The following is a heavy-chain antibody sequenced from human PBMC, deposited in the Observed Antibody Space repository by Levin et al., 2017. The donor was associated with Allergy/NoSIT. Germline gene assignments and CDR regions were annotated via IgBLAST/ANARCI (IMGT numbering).Heavy chain of an antibody. CDR1: GFTFSDYY. V-gene: IGHV3-11*01. D-gene: IGHD6-19*01. Sequence: GGSLRLSCAASGFTFSDYYMGWIRQAPGKGLEWLSYISNSDNTIYYPDSVKGRFTISRDNAKNSVYLQMNTLRSEDTAVYYCARAPRASGEGLGFDSWGQGTLVTVSS. CDR2: ISNSDNTI. CDR3: ARAPRASGEGLGFDS. J-gene: IGHJ4*02.